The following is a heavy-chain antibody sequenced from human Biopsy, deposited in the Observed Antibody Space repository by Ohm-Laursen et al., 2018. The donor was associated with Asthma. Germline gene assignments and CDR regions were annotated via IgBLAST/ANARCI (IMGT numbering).Heavy chain of an antibody. CDR2: IDPNSGGT. CDR1: GYPFTDYY. J-gene: IGHJ2*01. D-gene: IGHD3-16*01. Sequence: GASVKVSCKASGYPFTDYYVHWVRQAPGQGLEWMGRIDPNSGGTNYAQKFLGRVTMTRDTSVNTAFMVLSRLRSGDTAVYYCARIKIRIGAGTDRYFDLWGRGTLVTVSS. V-gene: IGHV1-2*06. CDR3: ARIKIRIGAGTDRYFDL.